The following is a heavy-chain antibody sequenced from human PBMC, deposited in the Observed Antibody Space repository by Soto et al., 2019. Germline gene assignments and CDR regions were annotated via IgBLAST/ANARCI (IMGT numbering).Heavy chain of an antibody. CDR2: INPNSGNI. CDR1: GDTFTTYD. CDR3: ARGRASGSYYLLDY. J-gene: IGHJ4*02. V-gene: IGHV1-8*01. D-gene: IGHD3-10*01. Sequence: GASVKVSCKAFGDTFTTYDINWVRQATGHGLEWMGWINPNSGNIGYAQRFQGRVTMTRDTAIRTAYMEVSSLRSDDTAVYYCARGRASGSYYLLDYWGQGTLVTVSS.